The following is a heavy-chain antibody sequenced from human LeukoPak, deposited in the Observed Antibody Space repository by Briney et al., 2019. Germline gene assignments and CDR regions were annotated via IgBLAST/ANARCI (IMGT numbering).Heavy chain of an antibody. V-gene: IGHV3-53*01. CDR2: IYSGGST. CDR3: ERDSRNCGGDCYAFDI. J-gene: IGHJ3*02. Sequence: GGSLRLSCAASGFIVSSNYMSWVRQAPGKGLEWVSVIYSGGSTKHADSVKGRFTISRDNSKNTLYLQMNSLRAEDTAVYYCERDSRNCGGDCYAFDIWGQGTMVSVPS. D-gene: IGHD2-21*02. CDR1: GFIVSSNY.